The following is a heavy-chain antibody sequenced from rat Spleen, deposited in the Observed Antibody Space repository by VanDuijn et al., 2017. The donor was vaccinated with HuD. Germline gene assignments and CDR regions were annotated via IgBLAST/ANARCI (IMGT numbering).Heavy chain of an antibody. CDR3: ARRHYGYTDYFDY. CDR2: ISSDGRRN. V-gene: IGHV5-29*01. J-gene: IGHJ2*01. CDR1: GFTFSSFP. Sequence: EVQLVESGGGLVQPGRSLKLSCAASGFTFSSFPMAWVRQAPAKGLEWVATISSDGRRNYYRDSVKGRFTVSRENAKSTLSLQMDSLRSEDTATYYCARRHYGYTDYFDYWGQGVMVTVSS. D-gene: IGHD1-9*01.